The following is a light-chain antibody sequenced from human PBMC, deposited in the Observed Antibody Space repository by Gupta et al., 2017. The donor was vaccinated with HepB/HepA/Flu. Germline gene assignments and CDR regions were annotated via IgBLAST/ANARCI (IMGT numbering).Light chain of an antibody. Sequence: DIQMTQSPPSLSASVGDRVTITCRASQNINTHLNWYVKRPGKAPQILIYAASKLESGVPSRFSGSGSGTDFTLTISRLRPEDFATYYCQQTVSVSQTFGQGTQVEIK. CDR3: QQTVSVSQT. CDR2: AAS. V-gene: IGKV1-39*01. CDR1: QNINTH. J-gene: IGKJ1*01.